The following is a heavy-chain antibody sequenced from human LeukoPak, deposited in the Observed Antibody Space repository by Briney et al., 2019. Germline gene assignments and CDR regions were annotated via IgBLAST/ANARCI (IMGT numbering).Heavy chain of an antibody. Sequence: GGSLRLPCAASGFTVSSNFMNWVRQAPGKGLEWVSIIYSGGSTYYADSVKGRFTISRDNSKNTLYLQMNSLRAEDTAVYYCASSTVTSYYYYAMDVWGQGTTVTVSS. V-gene: IGHV3-66*01. CDR2: IYSGGST. CDR1: GFTVSSNF. J-gene: IGHJ6*02. CDR3: ASSTVTSYYYYAMDV. D-gene: IGHD4-17*01.